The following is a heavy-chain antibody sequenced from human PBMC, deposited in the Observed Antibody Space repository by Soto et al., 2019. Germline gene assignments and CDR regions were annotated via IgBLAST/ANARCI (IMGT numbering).Heavy chain of an antibody. J-gene: IGHJ4*02. V-gene: IGHV1-3*01. D-gene: IGHD3-9*01. Sequence: ASVKVSCKASGYTFTRYAMHWVRQAPGQRLEWMGWINAGNGNTKYSQKFQGRVTITRDTSASTAYMELSSLRSEDAAVYYCARGGPRLAHFDYWGQGTLVTVSS. CDR2: INAGNGNT. CDR3: ARGGPRLAHFDY. CDR1: GYTFTRYA.